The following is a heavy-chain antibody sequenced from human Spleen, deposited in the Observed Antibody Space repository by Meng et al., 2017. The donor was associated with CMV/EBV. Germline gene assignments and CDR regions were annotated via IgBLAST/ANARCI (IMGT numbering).Heavy chain of an antibody. Sequence: GTFSSYTISWVRQAPGQGLEWMGRIIPILGIANYAQKFQGRVTITADKSTSTAYMELSSLRSEDTAVYYCARVGIAAAGTNKYAFDIWGQGTMVTVSS. CDR3: ARVGIAAAGTNKYAFDI. CDR2: IIPILGIA. V-gene: IGHV1-69*02. D-gene: IGHD6-13*01. CDR1: GTFSSYT. J-gene: IGHJ3*02.